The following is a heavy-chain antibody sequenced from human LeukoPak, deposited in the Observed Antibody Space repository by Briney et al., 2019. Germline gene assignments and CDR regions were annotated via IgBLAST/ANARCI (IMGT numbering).Heavy chain of an antibody. J-gene: IGHJ6*03. CDR2: TIPIFGTA. V-gene: IGHV1-69*13. CDR1: RGTFSSYA. Sequence: GASVKVSCKASRGTFSSYAIGWVRQAPGQGLEWMGGTIPIFGTANYAQKFQGRVTITVDESTSTAYMELSSLRSEDTAVYYCARSASGYYGSGSYYDYYYYYMDVWGKGTTVTISS. CDR3: ARSASGYYGSGSYYDYYYYYMDV. D-gene: IGHD3-10*01.